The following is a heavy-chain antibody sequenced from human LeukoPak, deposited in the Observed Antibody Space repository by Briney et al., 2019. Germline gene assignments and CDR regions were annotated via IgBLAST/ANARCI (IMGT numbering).Heavy chain of an antibody. CDR3: AKVDSSSWIYYFDY. CDR2: ISGSGGST. J-gene: IGHJ4*02. D-gene: IGHD6-13*01. CDR1: GFTFSSNA. Sequence: GGSLRLSCAASGFTFSSNAMSWVRQAPGKGLEWVSAISGSGGSTYYADSVKGRFTISRDKSKNTLYLQMNSLRAEDTAVYYCAKVDSSSWIYYFDYWGQGTLVTVSS. V-gene: IGHV3-23*01.